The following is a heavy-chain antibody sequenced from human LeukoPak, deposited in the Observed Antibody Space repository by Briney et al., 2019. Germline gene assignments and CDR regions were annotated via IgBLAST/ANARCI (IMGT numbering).Heavy chain of an antibody. CDR3: AKDERNWNYNLASQTYD. CDR1: GFRFSSYA. J-gene: IGHJ4*02. CDR2: ISGSGVST. Sequence: GGSLRLSCAASGFRFSSYAMSWVRQAPGKGLEWVSAISGSGVSTYYADSVKGRFTVSRDDSKNTLYLQMSSLRAEDTAVYYCAKDERNWNYNLASQTYDWGQGTLVTVSS. V-gene: IGHV3-23*01. D-gene: IGHD1-7*01.